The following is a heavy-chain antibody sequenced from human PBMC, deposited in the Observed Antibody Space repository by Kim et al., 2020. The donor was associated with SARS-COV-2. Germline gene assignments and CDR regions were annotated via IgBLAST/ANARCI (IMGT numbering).Heavy chain of an antibody. CDR1: GYTFTSYA. V-gene: IGHV1-3*01. CDR3: AMGRRDLYYFDY. D-gene: IGHD2-15*01. CDR2: INAGNGNT. J-gene: IGHJ4*02. Sequence: ASVKVSCKASGYTFTSYAMHWVRQAPGQRLEWMGWINAGNGNTKYSQKFQGRVTITRDTSASTAYMELSSLRSEDTAVYYCAMGRRDLYYFDYWGQGTLVTVSS.